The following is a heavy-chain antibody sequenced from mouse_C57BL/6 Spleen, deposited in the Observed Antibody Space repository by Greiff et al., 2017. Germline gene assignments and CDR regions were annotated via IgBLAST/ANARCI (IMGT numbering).Heavy chain of an antibody. J-gene: IGHJ3*01. CDR1: GYTFTSYW. Sequence: QVQLQQPGAELVKPGASVKLSCKASGYTFTSYWMQWVKQRPGQGLEWIGEIDPSDSYTNYNQKFKGKATLTVDTSSSTAYMQLSSLTSEDSAVYYCERRVTAQGPFAYWGQGTLVTVSA. CDR2: IDPSDSYT. V-gene: IGHV1-50*01. CDR3: ERRVTAQGPFAY. D-gene: IGHD3-2*02.